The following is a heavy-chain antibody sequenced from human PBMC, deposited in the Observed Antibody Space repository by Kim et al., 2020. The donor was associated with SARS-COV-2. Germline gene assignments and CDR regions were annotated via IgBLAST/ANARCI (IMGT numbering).Heavy chain of an antibody. V-gene: IGHV4-61*08. CDR1: GFSVSSGGYY. Sequence: SETLSLTCTVSGFSVSSGGYYWSWIRQPPGKGLEWIGYINYSGTTNYNPSLKSRVTISVDTSRNQFSLQVNSLTAADTAFYYCARSVVALGYAMDVWRQGTTVTVSS. CDR2: INYSGTT. J-gene: IGHJ6*02. CDR3: ARSVVALGYAMDV. D-gene: IGHD2-21*01.